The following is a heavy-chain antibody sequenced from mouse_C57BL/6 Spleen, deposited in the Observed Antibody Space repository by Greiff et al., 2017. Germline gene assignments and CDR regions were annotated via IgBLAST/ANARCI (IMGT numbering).Heavy chain of an antibody. J-gene: IGHJ1*03. D-gene: IGHD1-1*01. V-gene: IGHV1-69*01. CDR3: ARKIDYGSSCGYFDV. CDR1: GYTFTSYW. Sequence: QVQLQQPGAELVMPGASVKLSCKASGYTFTSYWMHWVKQRPGQGLEWIGEIDPSDSYTNYNQKFKGKSTLTVDKSSSTAYMQLSSLTSEDSAVYYCARKIDYGSSCGYFDVWGTGTTVTVSA. CDR2: IDPSDSYT.